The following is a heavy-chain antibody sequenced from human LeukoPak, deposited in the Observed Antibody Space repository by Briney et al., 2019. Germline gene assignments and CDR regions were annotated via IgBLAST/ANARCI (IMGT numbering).Heavy chain of an antibody. J-gene: IGHJ6*02. V-gene: IGHV3-23*01. CDR3: AKAPSSWSNYNYYCGMDV. D-gene: IGHD6-13*01. CDR1: GFSFSLDA. CDR2: INANSGTT. Sequence: GGSLRLSCAVSGFSFSLDAMSWLRQPPGKGLEWVSTINANSGTTSYAASVRGRFTISRDNSKNTLYLQLNTLRAEDTALYYCAKAPSSWSNYNYYCGMDVWGQGTTVTVSS.